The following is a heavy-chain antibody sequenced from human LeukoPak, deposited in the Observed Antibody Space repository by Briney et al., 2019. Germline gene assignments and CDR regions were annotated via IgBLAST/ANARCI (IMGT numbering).Heavy chain of an antibody. CDR1: GGAISTYY. V-gene: IGHV4-59*01. CDR2: IYYTGRT. D-gene: IGHD6-13*01. Sequence: PSETLSLTCTVSGGAISTYYGSWVRQTAGVGIEWIGYIYYTGRTNYNPSHKSRVTISVAASKNQFSLKMSSMTAAYTAVYYCARVSPAVRAFDIWGQGTMVTVSS. J-gene: IGHJ3*02. CDR3: ARVSPAVRAFDI.